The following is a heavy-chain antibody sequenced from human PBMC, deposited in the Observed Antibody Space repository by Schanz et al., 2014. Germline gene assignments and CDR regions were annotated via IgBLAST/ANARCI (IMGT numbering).Heavy chain of an antibody. V-gene: IGHV7-4-1*02. CDR2: INPTTGNP. Sequence: QLVQSGSEFRKPGASVKVSCKASGYIFSSYAIHWVRQAPGQGLEWMGWINPTTGNPGYAQGFTGRFVFSFDTSVSTAYLQIXXXXAEDTAVYYCARARYGLDVWGQGTMVTVSS. CDR1: GYIFSSYA. CDR3: ARARYGLDV. J-gene: IGHJ6*02.